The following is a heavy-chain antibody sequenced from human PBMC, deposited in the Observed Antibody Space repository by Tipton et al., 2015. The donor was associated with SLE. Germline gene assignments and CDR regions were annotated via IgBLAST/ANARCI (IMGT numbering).Heavy chain of an antibody. J-gene: IGHJ3*02. Sequence: LRLSCAVYGGSFSGYYWNWIRQPPGKGLEWIGEINHSGSTNYNPSLKSRVTISLDTSKNQFSLRLSSVTAADTAVYYCARVDYYDSSGYYSDDAFDIWGQGTMVTVSS. CDR1: GGSFSGYY. D-gene: IGHD3-22*01. CDR2: INHSGST. CDR3: ARVDYYDSSGYYSDDAFDI. V-gene: IGHV4-34*01.